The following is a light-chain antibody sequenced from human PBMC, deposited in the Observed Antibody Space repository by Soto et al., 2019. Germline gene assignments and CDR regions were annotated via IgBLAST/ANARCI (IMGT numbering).Light chain of an antibody. V-gene: IGKV1-9*01. CDR1: QSISSY. CDR2: AAS. Sequence: DIRMSQSPSSLSASVGDRVTITFRASQSISSYLNWYQQKPGKAPKLLIYAASTLQSGVPSRFSGSGSGTDFTLTIGSLQPEDFATYYCQQLNSYPITSGQGTRLEIK. J-gene: IGKJ5*01. CDR3: QQLNSYPIT.